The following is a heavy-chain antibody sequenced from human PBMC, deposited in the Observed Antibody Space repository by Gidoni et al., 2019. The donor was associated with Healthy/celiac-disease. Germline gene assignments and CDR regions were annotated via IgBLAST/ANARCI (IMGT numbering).Heavy chain of an antibody. CDR1: GFTFSSCA. V-gene: IGHV3-23*01. Sequence: EVQLLESGGGLVQPGGSLRLSCAASGFTFSSCAMSWVRQAPGKGLEWVSAISGSGGSTYYADSVKGRFTISRDNSKNTLYLQMNSLRAEDTAVYYCAKGATPWGTGTTMWYYGMDVWGQGTTVTVSS. CDR3: AKGATPWGTGTTMWYYGMDV. D-gene: IGHD1-7*01. CDR2: ISGSGGST. J-gene: IGHJ6*02.